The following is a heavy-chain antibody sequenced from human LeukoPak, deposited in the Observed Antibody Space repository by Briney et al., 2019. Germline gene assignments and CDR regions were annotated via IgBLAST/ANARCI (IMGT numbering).Heavy chain of an antibody. CDR2: INSVNT. V-gene: IGHV3-23*03. CDR1: GFTLSIYA. CDR3: ARAGDYDTTWYH. J-gene: IGHJ5*02. D-gene: IGHD3-22*01. Sequence: GGSLRLSCVASGFTLSIYAMNWVRQAPGKGLEWVSVINSVNTYYADSVKGRFTLSRDTSKNTLYLQMNSLRAEDTALYYCARAGDYDTTWYHWGQGTLVTVSS.